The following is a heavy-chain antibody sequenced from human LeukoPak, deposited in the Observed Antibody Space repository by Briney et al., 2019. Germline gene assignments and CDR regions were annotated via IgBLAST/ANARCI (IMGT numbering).Heavy chain of an antibody. V-gene: IGHV1-8*03. J-gene: IGHJ5*02. CDR3: ARGPADYGDLFDP. D-gene: IGHD4-17*01. CDR1: GYTFTSYD. Sequence: GPSVKVSSKASGYTFTSYDTTWLRQAPEQGLEWMGCMNPNIVNTVYAQKFQGRVTITRNTSISTAYMELSSLRSEDTAVYYCARGPADYGDLFDPCGQGTLVTVSS. CDR2: MNPNIVNT.